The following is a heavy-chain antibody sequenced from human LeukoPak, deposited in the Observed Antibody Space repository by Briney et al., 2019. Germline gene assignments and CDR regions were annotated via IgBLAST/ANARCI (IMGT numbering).Heavy chain of an antibody. CDR3: TSGPPYCSSTSCYFVLSY. CDR2: IRSKAYGGTT. CDR1: GFTFGDYA. Sequence: TGGSLRLSCTASGFTFGDYAMSWVRQAPGKGLEWVGFIRSKAYGGTTEYAASVKGRFTISRDDSKSIAYLQMNSLKTEDTAVYYCTSGPPYCSSTSCYFVLSYWGQGTLVTVSS. D-gene: IGHD2-2*01. V-gene: IGHV3-49*04. J-gene: IGHJ4*02.